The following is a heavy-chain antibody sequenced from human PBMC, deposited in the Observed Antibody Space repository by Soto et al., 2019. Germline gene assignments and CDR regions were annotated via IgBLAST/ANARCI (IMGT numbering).Heavy chain of an antibody. CDR1: GYTFTSYG. J-gene: IGHJ4*02. Sequence: GASVKVSCKASGYTFTSYGISWVRQAPGQGLEWMGWISAYNGNTNYAQKLQGRVTMTTDTSTSTAYMELRSLRSDDTAVYYCARDISVDYGDLLFDYWGQGTLVTVSS. V-gene: IGHV1-18*01. D-gene: IGHD4-17*01. CDR3: ARDISVDYGDLLFDY. CDR2: ISAYNGNT.